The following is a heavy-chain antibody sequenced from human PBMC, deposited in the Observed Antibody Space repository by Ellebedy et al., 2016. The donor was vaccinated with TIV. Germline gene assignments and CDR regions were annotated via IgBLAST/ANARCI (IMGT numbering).Heavy chain of an antibody. D-gene: IGHD4-17*01. J-gene: IGHJ4*02. CDR2: IYTVGNT. CDR3: ATDPDGVYGDTSAY. CDR1: GFTVSSHY. V-gene: IGHV3-53*01. Sequence: GGSLRLSCAASGFTVSSHYMTWVRQAPGKGLEWVSVIYTVGNTYYPDSVKGRFTVSRDNSKNTLYLQMNSLRAEDTARYYCATDPDGVYGDTSAYWGRGTLVTVSS.